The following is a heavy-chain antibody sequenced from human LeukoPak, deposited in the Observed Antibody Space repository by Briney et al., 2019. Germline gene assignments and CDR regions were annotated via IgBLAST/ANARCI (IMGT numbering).Heavy chain of an antibody. Sequence: SETLSLTCAVYGGSFSGYYWSWIRQPPGKGLEWIGEINHSGSTNYNPSLKSRVTISVDTSKNQFSLKLSSVTAADTAVYYCARGWMGCSGVSCYSLRAFDIWGQGTMVTVSS. D-gene: IGHD2-15*01. CDR3: ARGWMGCSGVSCYSLRAFDI. J-gene: IGHJ3*02. CDR1: GGSFSGYY. CDR2: INHSGST. V-gene: IGHV4-34*01.